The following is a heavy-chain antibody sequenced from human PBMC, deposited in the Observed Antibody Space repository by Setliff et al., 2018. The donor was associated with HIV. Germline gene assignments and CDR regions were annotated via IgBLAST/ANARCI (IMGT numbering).Heavy chain of an antibody. CDR2: ISPYNGDA. Sequence: ASVKVSCKASGYPFTSYGICWVRQAPGHGLEWMGYISPYNGDAYYAENFQGRVTMTTETSTTAVSMELTNLRSDDTAVYFCARMQAYYNFWRSTYYFDYWGQGTPVTVSS. CDR1: GYPFTSYG. V-gene: IGHV1-18*01. CDR3: ARMQAYYNFWRSTYYFDY. D-gene: IGHD3-3*01. J-gene: IGHJ4*02.